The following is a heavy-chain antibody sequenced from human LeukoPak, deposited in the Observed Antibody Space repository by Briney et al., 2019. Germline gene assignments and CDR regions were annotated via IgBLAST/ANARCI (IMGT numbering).Heavy chain of an antibody. J-gene: IGHJ6*02. CDR2: ISWNSGSI. Sequence: GRSLRLSCAASGFTFDDYAMHWVRQAPGKGLKWVSGISWNSGSIGYADSVKGRFTISRDNAKNSLYLQMNSLRAEDTALYYCARDLSTGTERPCGMDVWGQGTTVTVSS. D-gene: IGHD1-7*01. CDR3: ARDLSTGTERPCGMDV. V-gene: IGHV3-9*01. CDR1: GFTFDDYA.